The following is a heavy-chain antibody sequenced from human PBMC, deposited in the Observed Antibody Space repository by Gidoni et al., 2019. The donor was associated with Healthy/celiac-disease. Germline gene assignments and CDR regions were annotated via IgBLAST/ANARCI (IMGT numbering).Heavy chain of an antibody. D-gene: IGHD6-19*01. CDR1: GFTFSSYA. V-gene: IGHV3-23*01. CDR2: ISGSGGST. Sequence: EVQLLESGGGLVQPGGSLRLSCAASGFTFSSYAMSWVRQAPGKGLEWVSAISGSGGSTYYADSVKGRFTISRDNSKNTLYLQMNSLRAEDTAVYYCANFIAVAGFFDYWGQGTLVTVSS. J-gene: IGHJ4*02. CDR3: ANFIAVAGFFDY.